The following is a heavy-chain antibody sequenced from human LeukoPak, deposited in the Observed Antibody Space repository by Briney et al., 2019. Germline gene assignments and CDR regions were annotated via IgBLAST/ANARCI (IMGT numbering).Heavy chain of an antibody. Sequence: GGSLRLSCAASGFTFSTFGMHWVRQAPGKGLEWVALISYDGSKNYYADSVKGRFTISRDNSKSTLYLQMNSLRADDTALYYCAKDRAIYSTYRHFDNWGQGTLVTVSS. CDR1: GFTFSTFG. D-gene: IGHD6-13*01. CDR2: ISYDGSKN. V-gene: IGHV3-30*18. CDR3: AKDRAIYSTYRHFDN. J-gene: IGHJ4*02.